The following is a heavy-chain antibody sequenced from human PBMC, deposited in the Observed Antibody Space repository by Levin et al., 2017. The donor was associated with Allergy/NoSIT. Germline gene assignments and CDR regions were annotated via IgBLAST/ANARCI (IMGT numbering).Heavy chain of an antibody. CDR1: EFTFSSYA. J-gene: IGHJ6*02. CDR3: AKNWNYDYYYYYGMDV. D-gene: IGHD1-7*01. CDR2: ISYDGSNK. Sequence: AGGSLRLSCAASEFTFSSYAMHWVRQAPGKGLEWVAVISYDGSNKYYADSVRGRFTISRDNSKSTLFLHMNSLRTEDTAVYYCAKNWNYDYYYYYGMDVWGQGTTITVSS. V-gene: IGHV3-30*04.